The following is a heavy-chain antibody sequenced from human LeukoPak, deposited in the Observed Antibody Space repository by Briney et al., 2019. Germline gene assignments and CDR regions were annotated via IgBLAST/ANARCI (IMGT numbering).Heavy chain of an antibody. D-gene: IGHD5-18*01. CDR1: GGTFSTYA. V-gene: IGHV1-69*05. CDR3: ARRRAYSYGPDFDY. J-gene: IGHJ4*02. Sequence: SVKVSCKTSGGTFSTYAVSWVRQAPGQGLEWMGGIIPMFGTANCAQKFQGRVTITTDESTNTAYMELSSLGSEDTAVYYCARRRAYSYGPDFDYWGQGTLVTVSS. CDR2: IIPMFGTA.